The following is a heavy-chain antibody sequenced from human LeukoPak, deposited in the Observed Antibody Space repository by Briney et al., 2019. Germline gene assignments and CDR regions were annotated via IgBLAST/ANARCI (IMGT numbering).Heavy chain of an antibody. CDR2: MNPNSGNT. CDR1: GYTFTSYD. V-gene: IGHV1-8*01. J-gene: IGHJ4*02. CDR3: ARRHGRCSDGSCYYPDY. D-gene: IGHD2-15*01. Sequence: ASVKVPCKASGYTFTSYDINWVRQATGQGLEWMGWMNPNSGNTGYAQKFQGRVTMTRNSSITTAYTELSSLRSEDTAVYYCARRHGRCSDGSCYYPDYWGQGTLVTVSS.